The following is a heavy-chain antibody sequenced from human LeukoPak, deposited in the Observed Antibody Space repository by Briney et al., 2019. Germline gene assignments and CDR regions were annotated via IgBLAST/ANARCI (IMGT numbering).Heavy chain of an antibody. V-gene: IGHV1-8*01. D-gene: IGHD2-2*02. CDR3: ARGRYCSSNSCYKGWFDP. J-gene: IGHJ5*02. CDR1: GYTFTSYD. CDR2: MNPNSGNT. Sequence: GASVKVSCKASGYTFTSYDINWVRQATGQGLEWMGWMNPNSGNTGYAQKFQGRVTMTRNTSISTAYMELSSLRSEDTAVYYCARGRYCSSNSCYKGWFDPWGQGTLVTVSS.